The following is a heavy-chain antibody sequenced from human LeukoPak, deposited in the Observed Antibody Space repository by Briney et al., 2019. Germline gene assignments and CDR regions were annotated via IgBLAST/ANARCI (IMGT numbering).Heavy chain of an antibody. V-gene: IGHV4-39*01. CDR1: GGSISSSSYY. CDR3: ARLYCSGGSCSFYYYYYGMDV. J-gene: IGHJ6*02. CDR2: IYYSGST. D-gene: IGHD2-15*01. Sequence: PSETLSLTCTASGGSISSSSYYWGWIRQPPGKGLEWIGSIYYSGSTYYNPSLKSRVTISVDTSKNQFSLKLSSVTAADTAVYYCARLYCSGGSCSFYYYYYGMDVWGQGTTVTVPS.